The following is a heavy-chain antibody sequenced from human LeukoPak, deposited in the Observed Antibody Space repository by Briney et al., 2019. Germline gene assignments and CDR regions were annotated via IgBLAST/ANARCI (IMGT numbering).Heavy chain of an antibody. D-gene: IGHD5-12*01. V-gene: IGHV3-23*01. CDR2: VSSSGSDT. CDR3: ARGPGLYSGYDWADLDY. J-gene: IGHJ4*02. CDR1: GFTFSTYA. Sequence: GGSLRLSCAASGFTFSTYAVSWVRQAPGKGLQWVSAVSSSGSDTYYADSVKGRFTISRDNAKNTLYLQMNSLRAEDTAVYYCARGPGLYSGYDWADLDYWGQGTLVTVSS.